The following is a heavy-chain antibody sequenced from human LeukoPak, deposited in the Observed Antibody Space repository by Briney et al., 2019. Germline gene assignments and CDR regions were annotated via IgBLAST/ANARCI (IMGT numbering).Heavy chain of an antibody. CDR3: AKAQFLSILRYFDWLPGN. J-gene: IGHJ4*02. D-gene: IGHD3-9*01. Sequence: GGSLRLSCAASGFTVSSNYMSWVRQAPGKGLEWVSVIYSGGSTYYADSAKGRFTISRDNSKNTLYLQMNSLRAEDTAVYYCAKAQFLSILRYFDWLPGNWGQGTLVTVSS. V-gene: IGHV3-53*01. CDR2: IYSGGST. CDR1: GFTVSSNY.